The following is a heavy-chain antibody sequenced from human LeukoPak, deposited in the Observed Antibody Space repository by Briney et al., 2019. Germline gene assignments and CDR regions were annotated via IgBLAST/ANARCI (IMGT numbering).Heavy chain of an antibody. CDR2: MNPNSGNT. D-gene: IGHD3-22*01. V-gene: IGHV1-8*01. CDR3: ARVPTPLNYYDSSGYHWNIDY. CDR1: GYTFTSYD. Sequence: ASVKVSCKASGYTFTSYDINWVRQATGQGLEWMGWMNPNSGNTGYAQKFQGRVTMTRNTSISTAYMELSSLRSEDTAVYYCARVPTPLNYYDSSGYHWNIDYWGQGTLVTVSS. J-gene: IGHJ4*02.